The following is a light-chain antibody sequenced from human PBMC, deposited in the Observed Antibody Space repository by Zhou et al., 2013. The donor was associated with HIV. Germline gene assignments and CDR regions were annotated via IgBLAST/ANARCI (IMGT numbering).Light chain of an antibody. J-gene: IGKJ1*01. V-gene: IGKV3-20*01. CDR2: GAS. CDR3: QQYSSSPRT. Sequence: EIVLTQSPGTLSLSPGERATLSCRASQSMSSSYLAWYQQKPGQAPRLLIYGASSRATGIPDRFSGSGSGTDFTLTISRLEPEDFAVYYCQQYSSSPRTFGQGTKVKSN. CDR1: QSMSSSY.